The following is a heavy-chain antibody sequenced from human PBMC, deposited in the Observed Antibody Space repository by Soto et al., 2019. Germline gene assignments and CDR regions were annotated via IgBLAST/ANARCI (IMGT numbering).Heavy chain of an antibody. J-gene: IGHJ6*02. Sequence: SETLSLTCTVSGGSISNFYWSWIRQPPGKGLEWIGYIYYSGTTSYNPSLNSRVTISVDTSKNQFSLKLNSVTAADTAVYYCARDLWGYCGTDCYPLDVWGQGTTVTVSS. CDR3: ARDLWGYCGTDCYPLDV. D-gene: IGHD2-21*02. V-gene: IGHV4-59*01. CDR1: GGSISNFY. CDR2: IYYSGTT.